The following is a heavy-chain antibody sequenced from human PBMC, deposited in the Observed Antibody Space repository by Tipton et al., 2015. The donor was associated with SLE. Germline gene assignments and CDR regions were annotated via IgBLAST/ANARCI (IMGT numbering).Heavy chain of an antibody. V-gene: IGHV4-31*11. J-gene: IGHJ4*02. CDR3: ARGRLLEEYFDF. CDR2: IYYNGDT. D-gene: IGHD3-22*01. Sequence: TLSLTCAVSGGSISSGGYYWSWIRQHPGKGLEWIGYIYYNGDTYYHPSLKSRLAMSLDTSNNQFSLEMSSVTVADTAVYYCARGRLLEEYFDFWGRGILVPVSS. CDR1: GGSISSGGYY.